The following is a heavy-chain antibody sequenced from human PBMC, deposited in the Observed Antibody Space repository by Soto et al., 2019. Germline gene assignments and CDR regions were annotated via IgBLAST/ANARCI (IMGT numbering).Heavy chain of an antibody. D-gene: IGHD3-22*01. CDR1: GYSFTSYW. Sequence: PGASLNISCQGSGYSFTSYWIGWVRQMPGKGLELMGIIYPGDSDTRYSPSFQGQVTISADKSISTAYLQWSSMKASDNAMYYCASLGDSSGYYYASNNWSDPWGQGTLVTLSS. V-gene: IGHV5-51*01. CDR2: IYPGDSDT. CDR3: ASLGDSSGYYYASNNWSDP. J-gene: IGHJ5*02.